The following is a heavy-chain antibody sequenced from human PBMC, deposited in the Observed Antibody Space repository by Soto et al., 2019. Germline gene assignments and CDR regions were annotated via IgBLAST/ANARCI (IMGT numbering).Heavy chain of an antibody. V-gene: IGHV4-4*02. D-gene: IGHD1-7*01. CDR2: IYRTGST. CDR3: ASRDPGTSVDY. CDR1: GGSFTSNNW. J-gene: IGHJ4*02. Sequence: WETLSLTCAVSGGSFTSNNWWTWVRQPPGQGLEWIGEIYRTGSTNYNPSLKSRVTISLDKSENQFSLKVTSLTAADTAVYYCASRDPGTSVDYWGQGTLVTISS.